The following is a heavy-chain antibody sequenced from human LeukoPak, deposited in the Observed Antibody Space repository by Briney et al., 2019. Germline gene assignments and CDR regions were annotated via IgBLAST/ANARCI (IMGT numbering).Heavy chain of an antibody. CDR2: IYYSGST. V-gene: IGHV4-39*01. Sequence: PSETLSLTCTVSGGSISSSTYYWGWIRQPPGKGLEWIGNIYYSGSTYYNPSLKSRVTISVDTSKNQFSLKLTSVTAADTAVYYCVTDLGGYDFAYWGQGSLVTVSS. J-gene: IGHJ4*02. CDR1: GGSISSSTYY. D-gene: IGHD5-12*01. CDR3: VTDLGGYDFAY.